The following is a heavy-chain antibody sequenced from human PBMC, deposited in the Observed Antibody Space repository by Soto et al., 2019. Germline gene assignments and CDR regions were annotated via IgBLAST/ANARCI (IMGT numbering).Heavy chain of an antibody. CDR3: ARGSLYCSSTSCSYGMDV. V-gene: IGHV3-33*01. D-gene: IGHD2-15*01. CDR1: GFTFSDYG. J-gene: IGHJ6*02. CDR2: IWFDGSNE. Sequence: QVQLVESGGGVVQPGWSLRLSCAASGFTFSDYGMHWVRQAPGEGLQWVAVIWFDGSNEHYADSVKSRFTISRDNSKNTLYLQMYSLRAGDTAVYYCARGSLYCSSTSCSYGMDVWGQGTTVTVSS.